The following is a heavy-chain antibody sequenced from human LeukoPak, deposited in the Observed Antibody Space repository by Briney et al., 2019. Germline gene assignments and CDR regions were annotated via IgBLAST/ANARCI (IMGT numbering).Heavy chain of an antibody. CDR3: AREAGYTNGGFDY. D-gene: IGHD5-24*01. J-gene: IGHJ4*02. CDR1: VFTVSINY. Sequence: GGSLRLSCAASVFTVSINYMSWVRQAPRKGLECVSVIYSGGRTYYADSVKGRFTISRDNSKNTLYLQMNSLRAEDTAVYYCAREAGYTNGGFDYWGQGTLVTVSS. V-gene: IGHV3-66*02. CDR2: IYSGGRT.